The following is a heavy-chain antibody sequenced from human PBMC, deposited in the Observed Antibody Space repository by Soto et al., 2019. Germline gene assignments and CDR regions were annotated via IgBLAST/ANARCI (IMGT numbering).Heavy chain of an antibody. D-gene: IGHD3-22*01. CDR2: IIPIFGTA. V-gene: IGHV1-69*13. J-gene: IGHJ4*02. CDR1: GGTFSSYA. CDR3: ARATRGYYDSSGYLYYFDY. Sequence: GASVKVSCKASGGTFSSYAISWVRQAPGQGLEWMGGIIPIFGTANYAQKFQGRVTITADESTSTAYMELSSLRSEDTAVYYCARATRGYYDSSGYLYYFDYWGQGTLVTVSS.